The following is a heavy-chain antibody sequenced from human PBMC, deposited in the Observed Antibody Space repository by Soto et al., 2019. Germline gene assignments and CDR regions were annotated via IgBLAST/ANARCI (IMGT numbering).Heavy chain of an antibody. J-gene: IGHJ6*03. Sequence: PGGSLRLSCAASGFTFSSYGMHWVRQAPGKGLEWVAVIWYGGINKYYADSVKGRFTISRDNSKNTLFLQMNSLRAEDTALYYCARGVGYYYYYMDVWGKGTTVTVSS. CDR1: GFTFSSYG. CDR2: IWYGGINK. V-gene: IGHV3-33*01. D-gene: IGHD3-10*01. CDR3: ARGVGYYYYYMDV.